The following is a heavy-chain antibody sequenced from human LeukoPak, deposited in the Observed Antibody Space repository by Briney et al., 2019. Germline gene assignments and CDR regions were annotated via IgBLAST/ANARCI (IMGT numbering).Heavy chain of an antibody. CDR3: ARQDILTGGIMGYFDY. CDR2: IYYSGST. J-gene: IGHJ4*02. Sequence: PSETLSLTCTVSSGSISSSSYYWGWIRQPPGKGLEWIGSIYYSGSTYYNPSLKSRVTISVDTSKNQFSLRLSSVTAADTAVYYCARQDILTGGIMGYFDYWGQGTLVTVSS. V-gene: IGHV4-39*01. D-gene: IGHD3-9*01. CDR1: SGSISSSSYY.